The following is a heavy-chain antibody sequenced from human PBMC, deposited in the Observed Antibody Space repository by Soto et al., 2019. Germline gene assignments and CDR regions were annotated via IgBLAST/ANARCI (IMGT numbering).Heavy chain of an antibody. CDR1: GFTFSSYG. D-gene: IGHD4-17*01. CDR2: ISYDGSNK. CDR3: AKDPPLRWSYGMDV. J-gene: IGHJ6*02. V-gene: IGHV3-30*18. Sequence: QVQLVESGGGVVQPGRSLRLSCAASGFTFSSYGMHWVRQAPGKGLEWVAVISYDGSNKYYADSVKGRFTISRDNSKNTLYLRMNSLRAEDTAVYYCAKDPPLRWSYGMDVWGQGTTVTVSS.